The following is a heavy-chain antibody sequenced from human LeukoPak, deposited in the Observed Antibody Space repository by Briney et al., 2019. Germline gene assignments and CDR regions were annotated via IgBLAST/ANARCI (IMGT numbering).Heavy chain of an antibody. CDR3: AKFGRYSSSWFDY. CDR1: GFTFSSYG. D-gene: IGHD6-13*01. J-gene: IGHJ4*02. CDR2: IRYDGSNK. V-gene: IGHV3-30*02. Sequence: PGGSLRLSYAASGFTFSSYGMHWVRQAPGKGLEWVAFIRYDGSNKYYADSVKGRFTISRDNSKNTLYLQMNSLRAEDTAVYYCAKFGRYSSSWFDYWGQGTLVTVSS.